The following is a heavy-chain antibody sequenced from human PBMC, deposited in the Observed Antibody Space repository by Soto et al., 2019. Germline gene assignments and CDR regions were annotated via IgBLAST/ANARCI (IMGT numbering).Heavy chain of an antibody. CDR1: GASISSGNYY. J-gene: IGHJ5*02. CDR2: VYYSGST. V-gene: IGHV4-31*03. CDR3: ARDRAGGEGHWFDP. D-gene: IGHD2-15*01. Sequence: QVQLQESGPGLVKPSQTLSLTCTVSGASISSGNYYWTWIRQHPVKGLEWIGYVYYSGSTYYNPSLKSRLTISVDTSKNQFFLKLNSVTAADTAVYYCARDRAGGEGHWFDPWGQETLVTVSS.